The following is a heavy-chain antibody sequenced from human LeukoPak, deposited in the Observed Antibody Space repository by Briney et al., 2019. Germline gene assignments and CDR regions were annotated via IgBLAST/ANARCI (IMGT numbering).Heavy chain of an antibody. CDR1: GGSISTYY. CDR2: INDSGST. J-gene: IGHJ6*02. V-gene: IGHV4-34*01. D-gene: IGHD5-12*01. Sequence: SETLSLTCTVSGGSISTYYWSWIRQPPGKGLEWIGEINDSGSTNYNPSLKSRVIISVDTSKNQFSLKLSSVTAADTAVYYCARSAVIEATSPDYYYGMDVWDQGTTATVSS. CDR3: ARSAVIEATSPDYYYGMDV.